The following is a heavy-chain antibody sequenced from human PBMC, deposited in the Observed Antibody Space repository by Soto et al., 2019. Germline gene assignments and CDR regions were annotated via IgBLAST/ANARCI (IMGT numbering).Heavy chain of an antibody. V-gene: IGHV1-18*04. J-gene: IGHJ6*02. CDR3: AGDARIPFLGVARQTNYSSYGMDV. CDR2: ISAYNGNT. D-gene: IGHD3-3*01. Sequence: QVQLVQSGAEVKKPGASVKVSCKASGYTFTSYGISWVRQAPGQGLEWMGWISAYNGNTNYAQKLQGRVTMTTDTSTSTAYGELRSLRSDDRAVYYCAGDARIPFLGVARQTNYSSYGMDVWGQGTTVTASS. CDR1: GYTFTSYG.